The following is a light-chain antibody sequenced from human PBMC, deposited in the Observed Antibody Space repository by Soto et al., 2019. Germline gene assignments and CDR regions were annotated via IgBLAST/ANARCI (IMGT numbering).Light chain of an antibody. V-gene: IGKV1-5*01. CDR2: DAS. J-gene: IGKJ1*01. CDR1: QTISSW. Sequence: DIRMTQSPSTLSGSVGDRVTITCRASQTISSWLAWYQQKPGKAPKLLIYDASNLEYGVPSRFSGSGFGTEFILTISSLQPDDFATYWCQHYGGMWTFGQGTKVDI. CDR3: QHYGGMWT.